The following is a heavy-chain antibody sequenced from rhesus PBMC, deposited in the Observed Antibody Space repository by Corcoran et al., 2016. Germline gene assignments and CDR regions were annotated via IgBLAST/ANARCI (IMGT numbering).Heavy chain of an antibody. Sequence: EVQLVESGGGLVQPGGSLRLSCAASGFTFSSYGMSWVRQAPGKGREWVSSISSASSYISYADSVKGSFTITRDKTKNSLSLQMNSLRAEDTAVYYCTIYSNYEFGYFDLWGPGTPITISS. V-gene: IGHV3S16*01. D-gene: IGHD4-23*01. CDR3: TIYSNYEFGYFDL. CDR1: GFTFSSYG. J-gene: IGHJ2*01. CDR2: ISSASSYI.